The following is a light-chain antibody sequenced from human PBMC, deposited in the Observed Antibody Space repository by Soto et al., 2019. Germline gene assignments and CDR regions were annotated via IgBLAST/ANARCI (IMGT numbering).Light chain of an antibody. J-gene: IGLJ2*01. CDR3: ASYTRTTTLV. V-gene: IGLV2-14*01. Sequence: SALTQPASVSGSPGQSITISCTGTISDIGGYNFISWYQHHPGKAPKLVIYDVNNRPSGISYRFSGSKSGNTASLTISGLQAEDEADYYSASYTRTTTLVFGGGTKLTVL. CDR2: DVN. CDR1: ISDIGGYNF.